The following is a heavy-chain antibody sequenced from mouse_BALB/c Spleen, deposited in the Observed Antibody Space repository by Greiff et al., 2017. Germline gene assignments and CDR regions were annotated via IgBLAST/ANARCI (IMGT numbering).Heavy chain of an antibody. CDR2: ILPGSGST. D-gene: IGHD1-1*01. J-gene: IGHJ2*01. CDR3: ARPYYYGSSGYFDY. CDR1: GYTFSSYW. Sequence: VKLQESGAELMKPGASVKISCKATGYTFSSYWIEWVKQRPGHGLEWIGEILPGSGSTNYNEKFKGKATFTADTSSNTAYMQLSSLTSEDSAVYYCARPYYYGSSGYFDYWGQGTTLTVSS. V-gene: IGHV1-9*01.